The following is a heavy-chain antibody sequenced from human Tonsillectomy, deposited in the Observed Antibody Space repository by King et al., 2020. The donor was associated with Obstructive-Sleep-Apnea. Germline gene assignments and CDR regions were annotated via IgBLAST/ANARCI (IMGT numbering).Heavy chain of an antibody. Sequence: QLQESGPRLVKPSGTLSLTCAVSGDSISTSHWWSWVRQPPGKGLEWIGEIYHSGNTDYMPSLKSRVTISGDKFRNQFSLKVNSVTAAATAVYYCARRVRYCSSTGCYNFDSWGQGTLVTVSS. V-gene: IGHV4-4*02. D-gene: IGHD2-2*02. J-gene: IGHJ4*02. CDR2: IYHSGNT. CDR1: GDSISTSHW. CDR3: ARRVRYCSSTGCYNFDS.